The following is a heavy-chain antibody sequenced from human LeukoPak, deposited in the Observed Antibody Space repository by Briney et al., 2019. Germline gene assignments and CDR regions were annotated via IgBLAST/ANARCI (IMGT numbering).Heavy chain of an antibody. J-gene: IGHJ5*02. Sequence: GASVKVSCKASGYTFTSYGISWVRQAPGQGLEWMGGIIPIFGTANYAQKFQGRVTITADESTSTAYMELSSLRSEDTAVYYCARDSRDHVNWFDPWGQGTLVTVSS. CDR3: ARDSRDHVNWFDP. CDR2: IIPIFGTA. D-gene: IGHD1-14*01. CDR1: GYTFTSYG. V-gene: IGHV1-69*13.